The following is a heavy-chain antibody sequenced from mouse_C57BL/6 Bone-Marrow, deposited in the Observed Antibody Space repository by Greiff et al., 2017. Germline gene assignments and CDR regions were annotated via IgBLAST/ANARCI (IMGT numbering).Heavy chain of an antibody. J-gene: IGHJ1*03. V-gene: IGHV3-6*01. Sequence: ESGPGLVKPSQSLSLTCSVTGYSITSGYYWNWIRQFPGNKLEWMGYISYDGSNNYNPSLKNRISITRDTSKNQFFLKLNSVTTEDTATYYCARVGYTGYFDVWGTGTTVTVSS. CDR1: GYSITSGYY. D-gene: IGHD2-2*01. CDR2: ISYDGSN. CDR3: ARVGYTGYFDV.